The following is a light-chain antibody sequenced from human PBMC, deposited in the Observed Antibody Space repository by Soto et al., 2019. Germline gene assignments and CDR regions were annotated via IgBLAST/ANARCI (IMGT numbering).Light chain of an antibody. CDR2: DAP. V-gene: IGKV3-11*01. CDR1: QSVSSY. J-gene: IGKJ5*01. Sequence: EIVLTQSPATLSLSPGERATLSCRATQSVSSYLAWYQQKPGQAPRLLIYDAPNRASGIPARFSGSGSGTDFTLTISSLEPEDFAVYYCQQRGNWPPTFGQGTRLEIK. CDR3: QQRGNWPPT.